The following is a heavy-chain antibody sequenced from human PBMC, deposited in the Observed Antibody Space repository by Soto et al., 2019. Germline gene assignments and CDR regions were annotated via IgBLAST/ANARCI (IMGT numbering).Heavy chain of an antibody. CDR2: IYYSGST. CDR3: ARGGSSDHFDY. Sequence: ASETLSLTCTVSGGSISSYYWSWIRQPPGKGLEWIGYIYYSGSTNYNPSLKSRVTISVDTSKNQFSLKLSSVTAADTAVYYCARGGSSDHFDYWGQGTLVTVSS. V-gene: IGHV4-59*01. CDR1: GGSISSYY. J-gene: IGHJ4*02. D-gene: IGHD6-6*01.